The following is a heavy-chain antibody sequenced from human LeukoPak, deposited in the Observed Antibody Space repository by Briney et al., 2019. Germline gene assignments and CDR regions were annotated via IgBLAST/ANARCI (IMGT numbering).Heavy chain of an antibody. D-gene: IGHD6-13*01. V-gene: IGHV3-21*04. J-gene: IGHJ6*03. Sequence: GSLRLSCAASGFTFSSYSMNWVRQAPGKGLEWVSSISSSSSYIYYADSVKGRFTISRDNAKNSLYLQMNSLRAADTAVYYCATPTYSSSWGLYYYYYMDVWGKGTTVTVSS. CDR2: ISSSSSYI. CDR3: ATPTYSSSWGLYYYYYMDV. CDR1: GFTFSSYS.